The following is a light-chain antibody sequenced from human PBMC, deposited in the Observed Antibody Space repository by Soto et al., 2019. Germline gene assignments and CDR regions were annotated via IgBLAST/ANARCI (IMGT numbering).Light chain of an antibody. CDR3: QQYNLWPPIT. V-gene: IGKV3-15*01. CDR2: GAS. J-gene: IGKJ5*01. Sequence: EIVFTQSPVTLSLSPGERATLSYRASQYVGTRLAWYQHKPGQAPRLLIYGASTRATGISPRFGGSGSGTDFTLTISSLQSEDFAMYYCQQYNLWPPITFGPGTRLEIK. CDR1: QYVGTR.